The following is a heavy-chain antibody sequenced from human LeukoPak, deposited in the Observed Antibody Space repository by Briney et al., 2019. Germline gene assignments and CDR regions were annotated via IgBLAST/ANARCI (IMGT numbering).Heavy chain of an antibody. V-gene: IGHV3-21*01. CDR2: ISSSSSYI. Sequence: GGSLRLSCAASGFTFSSYSMNWVRQAPGKGLEWVSSISSSSSYIYYADSVKCRFTISRDNAKNSLYLQMNSLRAEDTAVYYCARGPSILRFLEWLLPRIDYWGQGTLVTVSS. D-gene: IGHD3-3*01. J-gene: IGHJ4*02. CDR3: ARGPSILRFLEWLLPRIDY. CDR1: GFTFSSYS.